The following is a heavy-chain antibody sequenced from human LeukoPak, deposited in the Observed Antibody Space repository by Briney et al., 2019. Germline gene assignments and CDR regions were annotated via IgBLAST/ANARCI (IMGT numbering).Heavy chain of an antibody. D-gene: IGHD3-3*01. CDR3: ASEPLHYDFWSGSKYFQH. Sequence: SETLSLTCTVSGGSISSSSYYWGWIRQPPGKGLEWIGSIYYSGSTYYNPSLKSRVTISVDTSKNQFSLKLSSVTAADTAVYYCASEPLHYDFWSGSKYFQHWGQGTLVTVSS. V-gene: IGHV4-39*01. CDR1: GGSISSSSYY. J-gene: IGHJ1*01. CDR2: IYYSGST.